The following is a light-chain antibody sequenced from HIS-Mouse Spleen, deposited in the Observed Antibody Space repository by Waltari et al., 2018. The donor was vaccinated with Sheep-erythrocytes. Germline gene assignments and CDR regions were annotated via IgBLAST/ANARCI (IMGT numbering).Light chain of an antibody. J-gene: IGLJ1*01. V-gene: IGLV2-11*01. CDR1: SSAVGGYNY. Sequence: QSALTQPRSVSGSPGQSVTISCTGTSSAVGGYNYVSWYQQHPGKAPKRMIYDVSKRPSVVPDRFSCSKSGNTASLTISGLQAEEEADYYCCSYAGSYNHVFATGTKVTVL. CDR3: CSYAGSYNHV. CDR2: DVS.